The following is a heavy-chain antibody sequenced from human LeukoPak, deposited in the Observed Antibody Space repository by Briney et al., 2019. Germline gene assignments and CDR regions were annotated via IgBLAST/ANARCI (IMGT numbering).Heavy chain of an antibody. CDR2: IIPIFGTA. Sequence: SVKVSCKASGGTFSSYAISWAPQAPGQGLEWMGGIIPIFGTANYAQKFQGRVTITTDESTSTAYMELSSLRSEDSAVYYGARVTMIALSPGYMDVWGKGTTVTVSS. CDR1: GGTFSSYA. D-gene: IGHD3-22*01. V-gene: IGHV1-69*05. J-gene: IGHJ6*03. CDR3: ARVTMIALSPGYMDV.